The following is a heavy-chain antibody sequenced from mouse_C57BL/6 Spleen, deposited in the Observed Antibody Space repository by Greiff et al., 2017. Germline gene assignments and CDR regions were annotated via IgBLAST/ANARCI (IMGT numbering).Heavy chain of an antibody. CDR1: GFSLTSYG. CDR3: GKNGGGFAY. Sequence: VHLVESGPGLVQPSQSLSITCTVSGFSLTSYGVHWVRQSPGKGLEWLGVIWRGGSTDYNAAFMSRLSITKDNSKSQVFLKMNSLQAEDTGLYLFGKNGGGFAYWGQGTLVTVSA. V-gene: IGHV2-5*01. J-gene: IGHJ3*01. CDR2: IWRGGST.